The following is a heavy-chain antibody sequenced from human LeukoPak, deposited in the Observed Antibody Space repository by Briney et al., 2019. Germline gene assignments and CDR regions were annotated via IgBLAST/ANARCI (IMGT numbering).Heavy chain of an antibody. V-gene: IGHV1-18*01. D-gene: IGHD6-13*01. CDR1: GYTFTSYG. Sequence: GASVKVSCKASGYTFTSYGISWVRQAPGQGLEWMGWISAYNGNTNYAQKLQGRVTMTTDTSTSTAYMELRSLRSDDTAVYYCACSRGYSCSWLTRNWFDPWGQGTLVTVSS. CDR2: ISAYNGNT. CDR3: ACSRGYSCSWLTRNWFDP. J-gene: IGHJ5*02.